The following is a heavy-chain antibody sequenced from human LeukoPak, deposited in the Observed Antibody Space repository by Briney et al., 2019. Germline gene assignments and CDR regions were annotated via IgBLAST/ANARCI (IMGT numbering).Heavy chain of an antibody. CDR1: GGSISSYY. V-gene: IGHV4-59*08. Sequence: SETLSLTCTVSGGSISSYYWSWIRQPPGKGLEWIGYIYYSGSTNYNPSLKSQVTISVDTSKNQFSLKLSSVTAADTAVYYCARGAMRLRLGELSSTPFDPWGQGTLVTVSS. CDR2: IYYSGST. D-gene: IGHD3-16*02. CDR3: ARGAMRLRLGELSSTPFDP. J-gene: IGHJ5*02.